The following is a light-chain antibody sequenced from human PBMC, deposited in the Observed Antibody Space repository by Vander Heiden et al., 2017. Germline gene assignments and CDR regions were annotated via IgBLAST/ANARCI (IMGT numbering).Light chain of an antibody. J-gene: IGKJ1*01. CDR3: HQYGYAPET. V-gene: IGKV3-20*01. CDR1: QSVSSGY. Sequence: IVLMQSPGTLSLSPGESATLSCRASQSVSSGYLAWYQQKPGQAPRLLISGIYNRATGIPDRFSGSGSGTDFTLTISRLEPEDSAVYYCHQYGYAPETFGQGTKVEIK. CDR2: GIY.